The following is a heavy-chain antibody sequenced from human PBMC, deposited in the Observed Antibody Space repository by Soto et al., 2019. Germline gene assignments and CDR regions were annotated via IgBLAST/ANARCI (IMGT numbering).Heavy chain of an antibody. Sequence: GGSLRLSCAVSGFTFGTYWMSWVRQAPGKGLEWLASIKEDGSERYYLDSVKGRFTISRDNAKDSLSLQMNSLRGEDTAFYYCARDVGPVTIFGEALSGYFDFWGQGTLVTVSS. V-gene: IGHV3-7*03. CDR1: GFTFGTYW. CDR3: ARDVGPVTIFGEALSGYFDF. J-gene: IGHJ4*02. D-gene: IGHD3-3*01. CDR2: IKEDGSER.